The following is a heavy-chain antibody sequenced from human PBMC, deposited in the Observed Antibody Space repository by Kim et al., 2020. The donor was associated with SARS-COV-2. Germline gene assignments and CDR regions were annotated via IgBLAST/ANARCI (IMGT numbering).Heavy chain of an antibody. D-gene: IGHD3-10*01. Sequence: SETLSLTCAVYGGSFSGYYWSWIRQPPGKGLEWIGEINHSGSTNYNPSLKSRVTISVDTSKNQFSLKLSSVTAADTAVYYCARGRRMVRGRSTTLPKGVRTYYFDYWGKGTLVTVSS. J-gene: IGHJ4*02. CDR3: ARGRRMVRGRSTTLPKGVRTYYFDY. CDR1: GGSFSGYY. V-gene: IGHV4-34*01. CDR2: INHSGST.